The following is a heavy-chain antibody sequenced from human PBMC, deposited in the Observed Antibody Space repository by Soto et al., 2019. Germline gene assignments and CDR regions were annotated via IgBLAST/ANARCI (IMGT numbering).Heavy chain of an antibody. D-gene: IGHD6-19*01. CDR2: ISYDGSNK. J-gene: IGHJ4*02. V-gene: IGHV3-30-3*01. CDR1: GFTFSSYA. CDR3: ARDQEWVAVAGTFDY. Sequence: QVQLVESGGGVVQPGRSLRLSCAASGFTFSSYAMHWVRQAPGKGLEWVAVISYDGSNKYYADSVKGRFTISRDNSKNTLYLQMNSLRAEDTAVYYCARDQEWVAVAGTFDYWGQGTLVTVSS.